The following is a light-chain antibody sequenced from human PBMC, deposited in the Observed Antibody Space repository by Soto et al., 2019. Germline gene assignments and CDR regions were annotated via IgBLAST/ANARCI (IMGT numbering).Light chain of an antibody. CDR3: QQYYTTPYT. Sequence: DIVMTQSPDSLAVSLGERATINCKSSQSVFYISNNKNYLAWYQQKPGQPPKLLIYWASTPESGVPDRFSGSGSGTDFTLTISSLQAEDVSVYYCQQYYTTPYTFGQGTKLEIK. CDR2: WAS. CDR1: QSVFYISNNKNY. V-gene: IGKV4-1*01. J-gene: IGKJ2*01.